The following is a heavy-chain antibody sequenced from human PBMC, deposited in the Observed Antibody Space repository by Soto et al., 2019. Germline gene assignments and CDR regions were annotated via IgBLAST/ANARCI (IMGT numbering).Heavy chain of an antibody. V-gene: IGHV1-3*05. J-gene: IGHJ5*02. CDR3: ARGVDYYGSGSPFYPSWFDP. Sequence: QVQLVQSGAEEKKPGASVKVSCKASGYTFTSYAMHWVRQAPGQRLEWMGWINAGNGNTKYSQKFQGRVTITRDTSASTADMELSSLRSEDTAVYYCARGVDYYGSGSPFYPSWFDPWGQGTLVTVSS. CDR1: GYTFTSYA. CDR2: INAGNGNT. D-gene: IGHD3-10*01.